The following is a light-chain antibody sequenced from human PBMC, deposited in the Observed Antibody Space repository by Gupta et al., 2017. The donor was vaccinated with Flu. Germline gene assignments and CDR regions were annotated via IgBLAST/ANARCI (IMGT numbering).Light chain of an antibody. V-gene: IGLV1-51*02. CDR2: DNY. Sequence: QSLFTQPPSLSAAPGQPVTPSCSGTFPNIGANYVSWYQQHPGTAPKLLIYDNYKRPSGIPERFSGSKSGTSATLDITGLQTGDEADYYCGTWDNSRDFSGVFGGGTKLTVL. J-gene: IGLJ3*02. CDR1: FPNIGANY. CDR3: GTWDNSRDFSGV.